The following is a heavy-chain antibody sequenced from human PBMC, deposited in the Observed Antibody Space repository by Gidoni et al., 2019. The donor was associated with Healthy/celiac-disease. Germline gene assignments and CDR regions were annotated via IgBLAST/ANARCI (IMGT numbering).Heavy chain of an antibody. V-gene: IGHV3-9*02. CDR1: GFTSDDYA. D-gene: IGHD5-12*01. Sequence: EVQLVESGGGLVQPGRSLRLSCAASGFTSDDYAMHWVRPAPGKGLKWVSGISWNSGSIGYADSVKGRFTISRDNAKNSLYLQMNSLRAEDTALYYCAKGGYSGYALPHFDYWGQGTLVTVSS. CDR2: ISWNSGSI. J-gene: IGHJ4*02. CDR3: AKGGYSGYALPHFDY.